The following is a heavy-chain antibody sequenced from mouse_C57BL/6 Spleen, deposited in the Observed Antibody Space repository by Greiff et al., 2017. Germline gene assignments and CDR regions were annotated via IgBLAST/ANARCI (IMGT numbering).Heavy chain of an antibody. J-gene: IGHJ3*01. Sequence: VQLQQSGAELARPGASVKMSCKASGYSFTSYTMHCVKQRPGQGLEWIGYINPSSGYTKYNQKFKDKATLTADKSSSTAYMQLSSLTSEDSAVYDCARSESNFFAYRGKGTLVTVSA. CDR3: ARSESNFFAY. V-gene: IGHV1-4*01. D-gene: IGHD2-5*01. CDR2: INPSSGYT. CDR1: GYSFTSYT.